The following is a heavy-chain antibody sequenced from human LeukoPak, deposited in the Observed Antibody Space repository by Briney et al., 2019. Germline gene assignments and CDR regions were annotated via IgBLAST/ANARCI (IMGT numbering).Heavy chain of an antibody. CDR1: VFTFSSYA. J-gene: IGHJ4*02. D-gene: IGHD6-19*01. CDR3: AKDPISGWYEGGY. V-gene: IGHV3-23*01. CDR2: ISGSGGST. Sequence: GGSLRLSCAASVFTFSSYAMSWVRQAPGKGLEWVSAISGSGGSTYYADSVKGRFTISRDNSKNTLYLQMNSLRAEDTAVYYGAKDPISGWYEGGYWGQGTLVTVSS.